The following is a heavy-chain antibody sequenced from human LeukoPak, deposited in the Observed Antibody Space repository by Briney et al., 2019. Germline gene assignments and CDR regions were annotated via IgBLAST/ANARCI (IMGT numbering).Heavy chain of an antibody. J-gene: IGHJ6*02. V-gene: IGHV4-4*02. CDR1: IGSISSSKW. D-gene: IGHD1/OR15-1a*01. Sequence: SETLSXXXSVSIGSISSSKWWSWVRQSPVKGXEWMGEIYLYGTTNYNPSFTRGVTMSVDRGRKQLSLKVNCVTAADTAVYYCARQKWEQQGRDYYFNGLDVWGPGTTVIVSS. CDR2: IYLYGTT. CDR3: ARQKWEQQGRDYYFNGLDV.